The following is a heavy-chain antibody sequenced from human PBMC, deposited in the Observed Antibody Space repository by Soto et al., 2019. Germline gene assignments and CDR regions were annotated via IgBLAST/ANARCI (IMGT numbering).Heavy chain of an antibody. D-gene: IGHD2-21*01. CDR1: GGTFNNYV. CDR3: AGRCDGTKCLAHFDY. V-gene: IGHV1-69*06. J-gene: IGHJ4*02. Sequence: ASVKVSCKASGGTFNNYVINWVRQAPGQGLEWMAGIIPIFGTPNYAQKFQGRVTITADKSTSTAYMELNSLRSEDTAVYYCAGRCDGTKCLAHFDYWGQGTLVTVSS. CDR2: IIPIFGTP.